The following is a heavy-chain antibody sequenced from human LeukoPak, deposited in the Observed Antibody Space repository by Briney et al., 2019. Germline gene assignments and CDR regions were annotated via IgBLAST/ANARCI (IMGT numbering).Heavy chain of an antibody. D-gene: IGHD3-3*01. CDR2: IYYSGST. CDR1: GGSITSYY. Sequence: SETLSLTCTVSGGSITSYYWSWIRQPPGKGLEWIGYIYYSGSTNYNPSLKSRVTISVDTSKNQFSLKLSSVTAADTAVYYCAREEIFGVVPDYWGQGTLVTVSS. CDR3: AREEIFGVVPDY. J-gene: IGHJ4*02. V-gene: IGHV4-59*12.